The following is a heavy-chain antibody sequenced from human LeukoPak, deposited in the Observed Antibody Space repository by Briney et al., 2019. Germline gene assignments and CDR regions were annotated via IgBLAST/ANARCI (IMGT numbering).Heavy chain of an antibody. D-gene: IGHD3-10*01. CDR1: GFTFSSYG. V-gene: IGHV3-7*01. CDR2: IKHDGSEK. Sequence: GGSLRLSCAASGFTFSSYGMSWVRQAPGKGLEWVATIKHDGSEKYYVDSVKGRFTISRDNAKNSLYLQMNSLRAEDTAVYYCARLGYYSIGAFDIWGQGTMVTVSS. J-gene: IGHJ3*02. CDR3: ARLGYYSIGAFDI.